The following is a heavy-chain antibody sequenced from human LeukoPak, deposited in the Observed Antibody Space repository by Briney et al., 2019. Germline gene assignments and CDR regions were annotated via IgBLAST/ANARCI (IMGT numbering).Heavy chain of an antibody. CDR1: GFTFGSYA. CDR2: ISGSGGAT. V-gene: IGHV3-23*01. D-gene: IGHD1-14*01. CDR3: AKGTGNYYYYGMDV. Sequence: GGSLRLSCAASGFTFGSYAMTWVRQAPGRGLEWISTISGSGGATYYADSVKGRFTISRDNSKNTLYLQMNSLRAEDTAVYYCAKGTGNYYYYGMDVWGQGTTVTVSS. J-gene: IGHJ6*02.